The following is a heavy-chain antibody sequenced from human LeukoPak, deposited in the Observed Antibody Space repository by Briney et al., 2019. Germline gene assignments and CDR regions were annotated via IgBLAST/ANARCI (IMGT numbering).Heavy chain of an antibody. Sequence: SVKVSCKASGGTFSSYAISWVRQAPGQGLEWMGGIIPIFVTANYAQKFQGRVTITADESTSTAYMELSSLRSEDTAVYYCARTRGELYNWFDPWGQGTLVTVSS. CDR1: GGTFSSYA. CDR2: IIPIFVTA. CDR3: ARTRGELYNWFDP. D-gene: IGHD1-7*01. V-gene: IGHV1-69*13. J-gene: IGHJ5*02.